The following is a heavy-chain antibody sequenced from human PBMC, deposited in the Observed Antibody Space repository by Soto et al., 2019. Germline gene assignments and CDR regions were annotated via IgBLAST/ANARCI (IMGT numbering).Heavy chain of an antibody. Sequence: QVQLQQWGAGLLKPSETLSLTCAVYGGSFSGYYWSWIRQPPGKGLEWIGEINHSGSTNYNPSLKRRVTIPLDASKRQFCPQLRSVTAAVTAVYYCARGMAACTNYHYYRDGWGKGTTVTASS. CDR2: INHSGST. CDR3: ARGMAACTNYHYYRDG. CDR1: GGSFSGYY. V-gene: IGHV4-34*01. D-gene: IGHD6-13*01. J-gene: IGHJ6*03.